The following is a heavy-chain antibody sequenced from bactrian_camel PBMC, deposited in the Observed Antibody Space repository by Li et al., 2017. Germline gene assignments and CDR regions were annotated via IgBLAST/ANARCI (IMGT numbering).Heavy chain of an antibody. CDR1: GDYC. V-gene: IGHV3S63*01. D-gene: IGHD5*01. CDR2: IDSAGGAI. Sequence: HVQLVESGGGSVQAGDSLRLSCKYSGDYCIAWFRQAPGKEREAVAQIDSAGGAIYYVDSVKDRFTISQDNTKATVYLQMNNLKPEDTARYYCATRRWGWCSSTPNRVDFVGWGQGTQVTVS. J-gene: IGHJ4*01. CDR3: ATRRWGWCSSTPNRVDFVG.